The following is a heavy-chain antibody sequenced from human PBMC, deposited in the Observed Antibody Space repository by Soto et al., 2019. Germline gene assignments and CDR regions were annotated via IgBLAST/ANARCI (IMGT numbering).Heavy chain of an antibody. CDR3: ARVRDPHLDHYGLDV. J-gene: IGHJ6*02. Sequence: QVQLVQSGAEVKNPGSSVRVSCKTSGFTFNVYGIHWVRQAPGQGLEWMGGLIPIYDEPNYAQKFQGRVTITADKSTTTVYLELSSLRSEDTAVYFCARVRDPHLDHYGLDVGGQGTPVTVSS. CDR1: GFTFNVYG. V-gene: IGHV1-69*06. CDR2: LIPIYDEP.